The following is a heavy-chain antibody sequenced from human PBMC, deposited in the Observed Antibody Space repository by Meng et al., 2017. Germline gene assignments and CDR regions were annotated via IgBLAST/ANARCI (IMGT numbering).Heavy chain of an antibody. J-gene: IGHJ3*02. CDR3: TKGGAAGTPVTYAFDI. V-gene: IGHV3-21*01. CDR2: ISSSTRYI. D-gene: IGHD6-25*01. CDR1: GFTFSPYT. Sequence: GESLKISCVASGFTFSPYTANWVRQAPGKGLEWFASISSSTRYIYYADSLRGRFTISRAHARNSLYLQMNTLRPDDTAVYYCTKGGAAGTPVTYAFDIWGQGTVVTVSS.